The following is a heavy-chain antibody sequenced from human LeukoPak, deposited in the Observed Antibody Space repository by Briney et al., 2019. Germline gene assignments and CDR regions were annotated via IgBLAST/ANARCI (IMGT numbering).Heavy chain of an antibody. CDR1: GGSISSYF. CDR3: ARFHYDSSGYYH. J-gene: IGHJ5*02. CDR2: IYYSGST. Sequence: PSETLSLTCTVSGGSISSYFWSWIRQPPGKGLEWIGSIYYSGSTYYNPSLKSRVTISVDTSKNQFSLKLSSVTAADTAVYYCARFHYDSSGYYHWGQGTLVTVSS. V-gene: IGHV4-39*07. D-gene: IGHD3-22*01.